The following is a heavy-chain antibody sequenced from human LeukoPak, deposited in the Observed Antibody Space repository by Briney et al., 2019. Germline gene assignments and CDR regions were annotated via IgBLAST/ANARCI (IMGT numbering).Heavy chain of an antibody. Sequence: PGRSLRLSCAASGFTFSNHGMHWVRQAPGKGLEWLSFTWYDGSNKYYADSVKGRFTISRDNSKNTLYLLLNRLRAEETAVYYCAKVLRGKYDILTGYYRAPADYWGQGTLVTVSS. D-gene: IGHD3-9*01. J-gene: IGHJ4*02. CDR1: GFTFSNHG. CDR2: TWYDGSNK. CDR3: AKVLRGKYDILTGYYRAPADY. V-gene: IGHV3-33*06.